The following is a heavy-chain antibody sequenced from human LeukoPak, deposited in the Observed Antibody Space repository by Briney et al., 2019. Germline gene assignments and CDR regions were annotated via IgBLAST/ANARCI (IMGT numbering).Heavy chain of an antibody. J-gene: IGHJ5*02. V-gene: IGHV4-38-2*02. CDR3: ARDRGLFYDILTGYLNWFDP. D-gene: IGHD3-9*01. CDR2: ICHSGST. Sequence: SETLSLTCAVSGYSISSGYYWGWIRQPPGKGLEWIGSICHSGSTYYNPSLKSRVTISVDTSKNQFSLKLSSVTAADTAVYYCARDRGLFYDILTGYLNWFDPWGQGTLVTVSS. CDR1: GYSISSGYY.